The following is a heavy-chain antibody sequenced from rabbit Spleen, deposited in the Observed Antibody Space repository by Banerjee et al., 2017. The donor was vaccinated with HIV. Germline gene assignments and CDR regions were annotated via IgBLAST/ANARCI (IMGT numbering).Heavy chain of an antibody. D-gene: IGHD4-1*01. Sequence: QEQLVESRGGLVTPGGSLKLSCKASGFIISSNYWMNWVRQAPGKGLEWIGYIDPIFGTTSYASWVKGRFTISSDNAQNTVDLQMNSLTAADTATYFCARDRGSGWGDAFDPWGPGTLVTVS. CDR1: GFIISSNYW. CDR2: IDPIFGTT. CDR3: ARDRGSGWGDAFDP. J-gene: IGHJ2*01. V-gene: IGHV1S43*01.